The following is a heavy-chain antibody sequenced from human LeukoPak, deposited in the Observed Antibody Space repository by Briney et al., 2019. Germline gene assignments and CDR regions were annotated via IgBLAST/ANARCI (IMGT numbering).Heavy chain of an antibody. Sequence: SETLSLTCTVSGGSISSGSYYWSWIRQPAGKGLEWIGRIYTSGSTNYNPSLKSRVTISVDTSKNQYSLKLSSVTAADTAVYYCARGRRDWFDPWGQGTLVTVSS. CDR3: ARGRRDWFDP. CDR1: GGSISSGSYY. J-gene: IGHJ5*02. CDR2: IYTSGST. V-gene: IGHV4-61*02.